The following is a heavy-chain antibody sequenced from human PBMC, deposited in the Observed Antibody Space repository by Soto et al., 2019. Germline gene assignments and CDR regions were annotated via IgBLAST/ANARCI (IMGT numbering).Heavy chain of an antibody. Sequence: TGGSLRLSCAVSGFTFSDYFMSWIRQAPGKGLEWVSSISSSDSTIYYADSVKGRFTISRDNAKNSLYLQMNSLRAEDTAVYYCASCWVEDFWNGYLHAYWGQGSLDIVSS. CDR3: ASCWVEDFWNGYLHAY. D-gene: IGHD3-3*01. J-gene: IGHJ4*02. CDR2: ISSSDSTI. CDR1: GFTFSDYF. V-gene: IGHV3-11*01.